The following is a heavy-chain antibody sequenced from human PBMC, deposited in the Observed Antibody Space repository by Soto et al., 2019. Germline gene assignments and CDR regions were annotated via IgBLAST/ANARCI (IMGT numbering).Heavy chain of an antibody. Sequence: EVQLVESGGGLVQPGGSLRLSCAASGFTFSNYWMSWVRQAPGKGLEWVANIKQDGSHKFYVDSVKGRFTMSRDNGKNSLYLQMSSLRAEDTAVYYCARGSSVYDSSGYGFDYWCQGSLVTVSS. J-gene: IGHJ4*02. CDR2: IKQDGSHK. CDR1: GFTFSNYW. CDR3: ARGSSVYDSSGYGFDY. V-gene: IGHV3-7*01. D-gene: IGHD3-22*01.